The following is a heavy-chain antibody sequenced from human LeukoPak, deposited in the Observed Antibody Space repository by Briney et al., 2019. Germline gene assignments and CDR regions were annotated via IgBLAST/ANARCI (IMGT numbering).Heavy chain of an antibody. D-gene: IGHD2-2*01. CDR1: GGSISSGSYY. V-gene: IGHV4-61*02. J-gene: IGHJ6*03. CDR3: ARGVVVVPAAPYYYYYYMDV. CDR2: ISTSGST. Sequence: SETLSLTCTVSGGSISSGSYYWSWIRQPAGKGLEWIGRISTSGSTNYNPSLKSRVTISVDTAKNQFSLTLSSVTAADTAVYYCARGVVVVPAAPYYYYYYMDVWGKGTTVTVSS.